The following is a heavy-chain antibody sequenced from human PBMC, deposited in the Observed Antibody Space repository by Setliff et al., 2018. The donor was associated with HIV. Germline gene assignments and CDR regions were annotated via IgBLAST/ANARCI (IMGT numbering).Heavy chain of an antibody. CDR1: GVSISSSNW. CDR2: MYHIGST. CDR3: ARSGSGWFLSY. Sequence: PSETLSLTCAVSGVSISSSNWWSWVRQPPGKGLEWIGEMYHIGSTNYNPSLKSRVTISLDKSKNQFSLKLSSVTAADTAVYYCARSGSGWFLSYWGQGTLVTV. D-gene: IGHD6-19*01. J-gene: IGHJ4*02. V-gene: IGHV4-4*02.